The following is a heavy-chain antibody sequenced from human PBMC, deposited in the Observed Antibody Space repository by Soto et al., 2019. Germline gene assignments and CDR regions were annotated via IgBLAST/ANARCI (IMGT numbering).Heavy chain of an antibody. V-gene: IGHV3-21*01. Sequence: GGSLRLSCAASGFTFSSYSMNWVRQAPGKGLEWVSSISSSSSYIYYADSVKGRFTISRDNAKNSLYLQMNSLRAEDTAVYYCARDLNNYCSGGSCYNNTFDYWGQGTLVTVSS. CDR3: ARDLNNYCSGGSCYNNTFDY. J-gene: IGHJ4*02. D-gene: IGHD2-15*01. CDR2: ISSSSSYI. CDR1: GFTFSSYS.